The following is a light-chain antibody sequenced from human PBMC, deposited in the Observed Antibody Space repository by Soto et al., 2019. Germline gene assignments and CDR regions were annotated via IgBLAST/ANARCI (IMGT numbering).Light chain of an antibody. CDR3: GSWDSSLSAYV. J-gene: IGLJ1*01. V-gene: IGLV1-51*01. Sequence: QSVLTQPSSVSGTPGQKVTISCSGSSSNIGGNSVSWYQQLPGTATKLLIYDDNKRPSAIPDRFSGSKSGTSATLGITGFQTGDEADYYCGSWDSSLSAYVFGTGTKVTVL. CDR1: SSNIGGNS. CDR2: DDN.